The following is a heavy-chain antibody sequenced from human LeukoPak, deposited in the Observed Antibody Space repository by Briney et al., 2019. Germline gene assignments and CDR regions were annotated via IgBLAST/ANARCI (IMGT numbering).Heavy chain of an antibody. CDR1: GGSFSGYY. V-gene: IGHV4-34*01. CDR2: INHSGST. CDR3: ARGPYRSMIVVVIPPGFDY. D-gene: IGHD3-22*01. Sequence: TSETLSLTCAVYGGSFSGYYWSWIRQPPGKGLEWIGEINHSGSTNYNPSLKSRVTISVDTSKNQFSLKLSSVTAADTAVYYCARGPYRSMIVVVIPPGFDYWGQGTLVTVSS. J-gene: IGHJ4*02.